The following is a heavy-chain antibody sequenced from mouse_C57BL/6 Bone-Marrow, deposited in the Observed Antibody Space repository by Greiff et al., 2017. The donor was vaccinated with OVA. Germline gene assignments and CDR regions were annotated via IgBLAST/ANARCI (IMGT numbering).Heavy chain of an antibody. CDR1: GFSLTSYG. V-gene: IGHV2-2*01. D-gene: IGHD2-2*01. J-gene: IGHJ2*01. Sequence: VQLQQSGPGLVQPSQSLSITCTVSGFSLTSYGVHWVRQSPGKGLEWLGVIWSGGSTDYNAAFISRLSISKDNSKSQVCFKMNSLQADDKAIYYCARWNGNDWDYWGQGTTLTVSS. CDR3: ARWNGNDWDY. CDR2: IWSGGST.